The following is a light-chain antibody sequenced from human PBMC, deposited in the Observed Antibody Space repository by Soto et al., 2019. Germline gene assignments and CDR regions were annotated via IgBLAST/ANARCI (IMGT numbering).Light chain of an antibody. J-gene: IGKJ1*01. CDR2: GAS. V-gene: IGKV3-20*01. CDR1: QSVISNY. Sequence: ARQSVISNYLAWYRQRPGQAPRLLIDGASTRASGSPDRFSGIGSGTDFTLTISRLEPEDSAVYYCQQYGSSGTFGQGTK. CDR3: QQYGSSGT.